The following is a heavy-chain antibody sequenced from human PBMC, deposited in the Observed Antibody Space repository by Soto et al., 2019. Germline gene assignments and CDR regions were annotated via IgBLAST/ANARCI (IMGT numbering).Heavy chain of an antibody. CDR1: GFSLTTSGVG. CDR2: IYWDDDK. Sequence: QITLNESGPTQVKPRQTLTLTCTFSGFSLTTSGVGVGWIRQSPGTAPEWLALIYWDDDKRYIPSLKSRLTITKDTSKNQVVLTIADLDPADTATYYCAHRVLRTVFGLVTTTAIYFDFWGQGTPVAVSS. V-gene: IGHV2-5*02. J-gene: IGHJ4*02. D-gene: IGHD3-3*01. CDR3: AHRVLRTVFGLVTTTAIYFDF.